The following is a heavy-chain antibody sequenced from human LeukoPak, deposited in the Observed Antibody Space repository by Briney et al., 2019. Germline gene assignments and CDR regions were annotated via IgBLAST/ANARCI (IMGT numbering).Heavy chain of an antibody. J-gene: IGHJ4*02. D-gene: IGHD3-10*01. CDR1: GFTFSSYV. CDR3: ARVGAIQI. V-gene: IGHV3-33*01. CDR2: VWYAGNNK. Sequence: GGSLRLSCAASGFTFSSYVMPWVRQAPGKGLEWVAVVWYAGNNKYYADSVKGGLTLTRDNSKNSMYLQMNRLMGEAVGVYYGARVGAIQIWGQGTLVTVSS.